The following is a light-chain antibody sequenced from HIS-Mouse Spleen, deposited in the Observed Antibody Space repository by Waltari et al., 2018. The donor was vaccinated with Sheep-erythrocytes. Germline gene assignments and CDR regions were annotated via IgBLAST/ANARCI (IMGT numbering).Light chain of an antibody. J-gene: IGLJ3*02. CDR3: CSYAGSSTPWV. Sequence: SELTQPASVSGSPGQSITISCTGTSSDVGSYNLVSWYQQHPGKAPKLMIYEGSKRPSGVSNRFSGSKSGNTASRTISGLQAEDEADYYCCSYAGSSTPWVFGGGTKLTVL. CDR1: SSDVGSYNL. CDR2: EGS. V-gene: IGLV2-23*01.